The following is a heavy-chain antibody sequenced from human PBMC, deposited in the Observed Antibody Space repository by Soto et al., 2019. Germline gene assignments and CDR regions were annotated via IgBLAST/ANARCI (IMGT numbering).Heavy chain of an antibody. CDR2: VSYCGRT. V-gene: IGHV4-59*01. CDR1: RGSINNYY. J-gene: IGHJ6*03. D-gene: IGHD3-3*01. CDR3: ARLQFYDFWSGSVPMDV. Sequence: SETLSLTCTVSRGSINNYYWTLIRQPPGKGLERIGYVSYCGRTNYNPSLKSRVNMFVVKSKIQFSLKLTSVTAADTALYFCARLQFYDFWSGSVPMDVWGKGTTVTV.